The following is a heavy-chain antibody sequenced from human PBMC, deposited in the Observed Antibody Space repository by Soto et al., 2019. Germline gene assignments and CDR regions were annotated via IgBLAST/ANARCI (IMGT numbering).Heavy chain of an antibody. V-gene: IGHV3-21*01. CDR1: GFTFSTYS. CDR3: ARAAYSDYVSDY. D-gene: IGHD4-17*01. CDR2: ISSSSGNI. J-gene: IGHJ4*02. Sequence: GGSLRLSCAASGFTFSTYSMNWVRQAPGKGLEWVSAISSSSGNIYYADSVKGRFTISRDNAKNSLYLQMNSLRAEDTAVYYCARAAYSDYVSDYWGQGTLVTVSS.